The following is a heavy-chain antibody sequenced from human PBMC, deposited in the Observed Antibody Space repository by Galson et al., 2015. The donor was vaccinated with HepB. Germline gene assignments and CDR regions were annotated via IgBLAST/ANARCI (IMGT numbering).Heavy chain of an antibody. CDR1: RFTFRSYG. V-gene: IGHV3-30*18. Sequence: SLRLSCAASRFTFRSYGMHWVRQAPGKGLEWVAVISYDGSDKYYADSVKGRFTISRDNSKNTLYLQMNSLRAEDTALYYCAKPRVVGATLVGAFDIWGQGTMVTVSS. CDR2: ISYDGSDK. CDR3: AKPRVVGATLVGAFDI. D-gene: IGHD1-26*01. J-gene: IGHJ3*02.